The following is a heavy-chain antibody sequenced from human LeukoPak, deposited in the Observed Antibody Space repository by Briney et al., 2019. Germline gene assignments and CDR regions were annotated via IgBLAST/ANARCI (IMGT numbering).Heavy chain of an antibody. CDR2: ISTYNGNT. CDR3: ATTRRSGYVTFDY. D-gene: IGHD5-12*01. CDR1: GYTFTSYG. V-gene: IGHV1-18*01. J-gene: IGHJ4*02. Sequence: ASVKVSCKASGYTFTSYGISWARQAPGQGLEWMGWISTYNGNTNYAQKLQDRVTMATDTSTSTAYMELRSLKSDDTAVYYCATTRRSGYVTFDYWGQGTLVTVSS.